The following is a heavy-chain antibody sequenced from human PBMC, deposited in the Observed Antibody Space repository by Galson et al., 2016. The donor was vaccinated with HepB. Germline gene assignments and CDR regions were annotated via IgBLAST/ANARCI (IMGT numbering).Heavy chain of an antibody. CDR2: ISGSGDRR. J-gene: IGHJ4*02. CDR3: AKDLDIVVVPSAIDY. V-gene: IGHV3-23*01. D-gene: IGHD2-2*01. Sequence: SLRLSCAASGFTFSNYAMSWVRQAPGKGLEWVSVISGSGDRRYYADSVKGRFIISRDNSKNTVYLQMNSLRVEDTAVYYCAKDLDIVVVPSAIDYWGQGTLVTVSS. CDR1: GFTFSNYA.